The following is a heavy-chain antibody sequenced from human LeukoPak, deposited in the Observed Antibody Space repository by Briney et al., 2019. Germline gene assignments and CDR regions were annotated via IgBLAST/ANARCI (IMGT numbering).Heavy chain of an antibody. CDR1: GGSFCGYY. D-gene: IGHD4-4*01. CDR3: ARGQYPPYYYYGMDV. CDR2: INHSGST. J-gene: IGHJ6*02. V-gene: IGHV4-34*01. Sequence: SETLSLTCAVYGGSFCGYYWSWIRQPPGKGLEWIGEINHSGSTNYNPSLKSRVTISVDTSKNQFSLKLSSVTAADTAVYYCARGQYPPYYYYGMDVWGQGTTVTVSS.